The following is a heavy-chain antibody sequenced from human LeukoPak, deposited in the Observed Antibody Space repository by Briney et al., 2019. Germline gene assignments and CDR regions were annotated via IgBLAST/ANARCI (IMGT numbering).Heavy chain of an antibody. CDR3: AKLHDYSNSFYYYGMDV. D-gene: IGHD4-11*01. J-gene: IGHJ6*02. Sequence: ASVKVSCKASGYTFTGYYMHWVRQAPGQGLEWMGRIIPILGIANYAQKFQGRVTITADKSTSTAYMELSSLRSEDTAVYYCAKLHDYSNSFYYYGMDVWGQGTTVTVSS. V-gene: IGHV1-69*02. CDR2: IIPILGIA. CDR1: GYTFTGYY.